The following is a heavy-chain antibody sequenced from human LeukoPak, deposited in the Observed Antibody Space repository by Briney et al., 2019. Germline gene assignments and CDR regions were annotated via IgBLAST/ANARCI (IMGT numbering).Heavy chain of an antibody. CDR1: GFTFSEYY. CDR2: ISSSGSTI. Sequence: GGSLRLSCAASGFTFSEYYMSWIRQAPGKGLEWVSYISSSGSTIYYADSVKGRFTISRDNAKNSLYLQMNSLRAEDTAVYYCATSTVVTFSEYWGQGTLVTVSS. CDR3: ATSTVVTFSEY. V-gene: IGHV3-11*01. D-gene: IGHD4-23*01. J-gene: IGHJ4*02.